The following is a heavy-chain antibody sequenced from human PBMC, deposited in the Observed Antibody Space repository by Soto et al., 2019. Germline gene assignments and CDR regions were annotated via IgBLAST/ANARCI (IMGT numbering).Heavy chain of an antibody. D-gene: IGHD2-15*01. CDR2: IWYDGSNK. CDR1: GFTFSSYG. V-gene: IGHV3-33*01. Sequence: QVQLVESGGGVVQPGRSLRLSCAASGFTFSSYGMHWVRQAPGKGLEWVAVIWYDGSNKYYADSVKGRFTISRDNSKNTLYLQMNSLRAEDTAVYYCARGGSRWSKGNDAFDIWGQVTMVTVSS. CDR3: ARGGSRWSKGNDAFDI. J-gene: IGHJ3*02.